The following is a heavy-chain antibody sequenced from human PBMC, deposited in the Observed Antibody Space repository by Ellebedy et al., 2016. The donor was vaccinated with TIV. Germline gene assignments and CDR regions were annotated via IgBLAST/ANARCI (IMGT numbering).Heavy chain of an antibody. D-gene: IGHD3-16*02. CDR3: AFRSLGELSLGTDY. V-gene: IGHV2-5*01. J-gene: IGHJ4*02. CDR1: GFSLSTSGVG. Sequence: SGPTLVKPTQTLTLTCTFSGFSLSTSGVGVGWIRQPPGKALEWLALIYWNDDKRYSPSLKSRLTITKATSKNQVVLTMTNMDPVDTATYYCAFRSLGELSLGTDYWGQGTLVTVSS. CDR2: IYWNDDK.